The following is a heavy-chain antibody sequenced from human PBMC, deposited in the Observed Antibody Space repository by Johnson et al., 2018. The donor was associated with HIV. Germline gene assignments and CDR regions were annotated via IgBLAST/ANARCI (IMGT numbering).Heavy chain of an antibody. Sequence: QVQLVESGGGLVQPGGSLRLSCAASGFTVSSNYMSWVRQAPGKGLEWVSYISSSGSTIYYADSVKGRFTISRDNAKNSLYQQMNSLRAEDTAVYYCASPPDAFDIWGQGTMVTVSS. CDR3: ASPPDAFDI. CDR1: GFTVSSNY. V-gene: IGHV3-11*04. J-gene: IGHJ3*02. CDR2: ISSSGSTI.